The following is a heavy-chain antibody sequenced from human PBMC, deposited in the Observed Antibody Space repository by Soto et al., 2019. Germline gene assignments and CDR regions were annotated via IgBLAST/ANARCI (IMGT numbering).Heavy chain of an antibody. CDR2: INHSGST. V-gene: IGHV4-34*01. D-gene: IGHD5-18*01. CDR3: ARGNTAMAKGFDY. CDR1: GGSFSGYY. Sequence: PSETLSLTCAVYGGSFSGYYCSWIRQPPGKGLEWIGEINHSGSTNYNPSLKSRVTISVDTSKNQFSLKLSSVTAADTAVYYCARGNTAMAKGFDYWGQGTLVTVSA. J-gene: IGHJ4*02.